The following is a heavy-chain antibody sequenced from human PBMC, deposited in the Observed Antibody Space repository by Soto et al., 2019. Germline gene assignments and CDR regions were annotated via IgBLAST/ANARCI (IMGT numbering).Heavy chain of an antibody. CDR3: AMVRWFGELWY. Sequence: EVQLLESGGGLVQPGGSLRLSCAASGFTFSSYAMSWVRQAPGKGLEWVSAISGSGGSTYYADSVKGRFTISRDNSKNTLYMQMNSLRAEDTAVYYCAMVRWFGELWYWGQGTLVTVSS. CDR2: ISGSGGST. D-gene: IGHD3-10*01. CDR1: GFTFSSYA. V-gene: IGHV3-23*01. J-gene: IGHJ4*02.